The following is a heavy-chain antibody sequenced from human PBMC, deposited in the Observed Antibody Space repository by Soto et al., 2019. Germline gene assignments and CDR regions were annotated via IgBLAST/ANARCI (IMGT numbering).Heavy chain of an antibody. V-gene: IGHV2-5*02. Sequence: SGPTLVNPTQTLTLTCTFSGFSLSTSGVGVGWIRQPPGKALEWLALIYWDDDKRYSPSLKSRLTITMDTSKNHVVLTMTNMDPVDTATYYCTHVWLAAYFDFWGQGTLVTVSS. J-gene: IGHJ4*02. CDR2: IYWDDDK. D-gene: IGHD6-19*01. CDR1: GFSLSTSGVG. CDR3: THVWLAAYFDF.